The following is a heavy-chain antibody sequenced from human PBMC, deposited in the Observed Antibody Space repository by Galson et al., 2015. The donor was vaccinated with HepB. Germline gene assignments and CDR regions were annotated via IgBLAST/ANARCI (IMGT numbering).Heavy chain of an antibody. CDR2: IGTAGDT. CDR1: GFTFSSYD. J-gene: IGHJ4*02. Sequence: SLRLSCAASGFTFSSYDMHWVRQATGKGLEWVSAIGTAGDTYYPGSVKGRFTISRENAKNSLYLQMNSLRAGDTAVYYCARGHMNYDILTGYYDYWGQGTLVTVSS. V-gene: IGHV3-13*01. D-gene: IGHD3-9*01. CDR3: ARGHMNYDILTGYYDY.